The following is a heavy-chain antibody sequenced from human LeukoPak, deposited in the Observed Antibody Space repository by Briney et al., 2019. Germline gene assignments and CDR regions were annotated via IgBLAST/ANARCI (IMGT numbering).Heavy chain of an antibody. V-gene: IGHV1-69*01. D-gene: IGHD6-19*01. CDR3: AINLAVAGRRDYFDY. Sequence: GSSVKVPCKASGGTFSSYAISWVRQAPGQGLEWMGGIIPIFGTANYAQKFQGRVTITADESTSTAYMELSSLRSEDTAVYYCAINLAVAGRRDYFDYWGQGTLVTVSP. CDR2: IIPIFGTA. CDR1: GGTFSSYA. J-gene: IGHJ4*02.